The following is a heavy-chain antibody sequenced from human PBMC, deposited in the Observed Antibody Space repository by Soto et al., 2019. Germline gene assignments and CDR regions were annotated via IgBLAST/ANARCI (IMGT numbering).Heavy chain of an antibody. Sequence: QVQLVESGGGVVQPGRSLRLSCAASGFTFSRYAMHWVRQAPGRGLEWVGVISYDGSNEYHADAVRGRFTISRDNSKNPLYLQMSSLRAEDTAVDYCSRGYSTSCDTASDYWGPGTLVTVSP. V-gene: IGHV3-30-3*01. CDR2: ISYDGSNE. CDR1: GFTFSRYA. CDR3: SRGYSTSCDTASDY. J-gene: IGHJ4*02. D-gene: IGHD2-2*02.